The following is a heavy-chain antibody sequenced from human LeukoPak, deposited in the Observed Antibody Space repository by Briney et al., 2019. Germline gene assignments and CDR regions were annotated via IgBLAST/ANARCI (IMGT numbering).Heavy chain of an antibody. D-gene: IGHD2-2*02. J-gene: IGHJ6*03. V-gene: IGHV1-8*03. CDR2: MNPNSGNT. CDR3: ARAGPLSYKYYYYYYMDV. Sequence: ASVTVSCTASGYTFTIYDINWVRHATGQGLEWMAWMNPNSGNTGYAQKFQGRVTITRNTSISTAYMELSSLRSEDTAVYYCARAGPLSYKYYYYYYMDVWGKGTTVTISS. CDR1: GYTFTIYD.